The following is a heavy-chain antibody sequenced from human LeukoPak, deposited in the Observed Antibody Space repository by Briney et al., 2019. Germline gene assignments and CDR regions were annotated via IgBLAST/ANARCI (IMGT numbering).Heavy chain of an antibody. CDR3: ARPSYPFGNYWYFDL. CDR2: IDPSDSYT. D-gene: IGHD3-16*01. CDR1: GYNFTSYW. V-gene: IGHV5-10-1*01. Sequence: GESLKISCKGSGYNFTSYWISWVRQMPGKGVEWMGRIDPSDSYTNYSPSFQGHVTISADKSISTAYLQWSSLKASDTAMYYCARPSYPFGNYWYFDLWGRGTLVTVSS. J-gene: IGHJ2*01.